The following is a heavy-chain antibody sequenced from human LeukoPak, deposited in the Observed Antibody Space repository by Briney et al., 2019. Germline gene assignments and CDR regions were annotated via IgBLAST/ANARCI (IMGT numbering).Heavy chain of an antibody. CDR1: GFTFSSYA. V-gene: IGHV3-23*01. CDR2: ISAGGSST. J-gene: IGHJ4*02. Sequence: GGSLRLSCAASGFTFSSYAMNWVSQPPGKGLEWVTFISAGGSSTHYADSVKGRFTISRDNSNNTLYLQINSLRAEDTAAYYCAKGAQYDFWSGYTLEYFDVWGKGTLVTVSS. CDR3: AKGAQYDFWSGYTLEYFDV. D-gene: IGHD3-3*01.